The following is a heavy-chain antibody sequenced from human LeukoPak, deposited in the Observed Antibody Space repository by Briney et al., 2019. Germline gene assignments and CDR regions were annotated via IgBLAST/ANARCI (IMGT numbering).Heavy chain of an antibody. V-gene: IGHV4-31*03. D-gene: IGHD6-13*01. J-gene: IGHJ4*02. CDR2: IYYSGST. CDR1: GGSISSGGYY. Sequence: SQTLSLTCTVSGGSISSGGYYWSWIRQHPGKGLEWIGYIYYSGSTYYNPSLKSRVTISVDTSKNQFSLKLSSVTAADTAVYYCARQYSSSWYLFDYWGQGTLVTVSS. CDR3: ARQYSSSWYLFDY.